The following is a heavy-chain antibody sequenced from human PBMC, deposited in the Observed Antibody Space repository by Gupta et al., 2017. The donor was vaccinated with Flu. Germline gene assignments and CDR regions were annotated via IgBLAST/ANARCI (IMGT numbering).Heavy chain of an antibody. V-gene: IGHV4-59*01. D-gene: IGHD4-17*01. Sequence: GPEWIGYIYHDGTTKYNPSLKSRVVMSVDRSKKQFSLRLTSMTAADTAVYFCAGTGDYGLFDYWGQGTLVTVSS. CDR2: IYHDGTT. J-gene: IGHJ4*02. CDR3: AGTGDYGLFDY.